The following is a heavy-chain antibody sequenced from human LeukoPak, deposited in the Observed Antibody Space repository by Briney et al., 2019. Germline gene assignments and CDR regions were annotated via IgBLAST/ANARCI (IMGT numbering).Heavy chain of an antibody. J-gene: IGHJ4*02. CDR1: GFTVSSFW. CDR3: ARGRPHGNDY. CDR2: ISSDGSNA. Sequence: GGSLRLSCAASGFTVSSFWMHWVRQAPGKGLVWVSRISSDGSNAYYADSVKGRFSISRDNAKNTLYLQMNSLRVEDTAVYYCARGRPHGNDYWGQGTLVTVSS. D-gene: IGHD4-23*01. V-gene: IGHV3-74*01.